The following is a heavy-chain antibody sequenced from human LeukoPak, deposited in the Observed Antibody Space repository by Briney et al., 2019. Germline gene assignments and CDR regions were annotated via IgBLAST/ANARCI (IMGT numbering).Heavy chain of an antibody. CDR3: ASHFYCSGGSCYSVLDY. V-gene: IGHV7-4-1*02. CDR1: GYTFTSYA. D-gene: IGHD2-15*01. Sequence: ASVKVSCKASGYTFTSYAMNWVRQAPGQGLEWMGWINTNTGNPTYAQGFTGRFVFSLDTSVSTAYLQISSLKAEDTAVYYCASHFYCSGGSCYSVLDYWGQGTLVTVSS. CDR2: INTNTGNP. J-gene: IGHJ4*02.